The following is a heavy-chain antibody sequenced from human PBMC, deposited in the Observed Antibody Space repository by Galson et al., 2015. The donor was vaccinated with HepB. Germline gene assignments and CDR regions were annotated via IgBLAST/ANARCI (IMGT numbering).Heavy chain of an antibody. D-gene: IGHD3-9*01. V-gene: IGHV3-9*01. CDR1: GFTFGDFA. CDR3: AKDWADTPYYYMDV. J-gene: IGHJ6*03. CDR2: ISWNSGSI. Sequence: SLRLSCAASGFTFGDFAMHWVRQAPGKGLEWVSGISWNSGSIAYADSVKGRFTISRDNAKNTLYLQMDSLRAEDTALYYCAKDWADTPYYYMDVWGKGTTVTVSS.